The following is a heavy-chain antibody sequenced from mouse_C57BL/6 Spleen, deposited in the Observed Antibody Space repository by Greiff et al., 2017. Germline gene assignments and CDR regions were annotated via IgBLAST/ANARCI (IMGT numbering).Heavy chain of an antibody. CDR1: GFTFSDYG. CDR2: ISNLAYSI. CDR3: ASPYGSSQAWFAY. Sequence: EVQLVESGGGLVQPGGSLKLSCAASGFTFSDYGMAWVRQAPRKGPEWVAFISNLAYSIYYADTVTGRFTISRENAKNTLYLEMSSLRSEDTAMYYCASPYGSSQAWFAYWGQGTLVTVSA. J-gene: IGHJ3*01. V-gene: IGHV5-15*01. D-gene: IGHD1-1*01.